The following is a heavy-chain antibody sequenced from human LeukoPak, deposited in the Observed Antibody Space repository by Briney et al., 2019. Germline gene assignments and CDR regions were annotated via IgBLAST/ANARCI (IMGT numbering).Heavy chain of an antibody. CDR1: GGTFISYA. CDR2: IIPIFGTA. Sequence: GASVKVSCKASGGTFISYAISWVRQAPGQGLEWMGGIIPIFGTANYAQKFQGRVTITADESTSTAYMELSSLRSEDTAVYYCARDDSSGWDLVPLNYWGQGTLVTVSS. V-gene: IGHV1-69*13. D-gene: IGHD6-19*01. J-gene: IGHJ4*02. CDR3: ARDDSSGWDLVPLNY.